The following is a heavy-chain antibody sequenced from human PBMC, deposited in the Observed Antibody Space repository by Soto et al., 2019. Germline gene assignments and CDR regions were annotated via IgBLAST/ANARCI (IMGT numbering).Heavy chain of an antibody. D-gene: IGHD1-26*01. CDR1: GYTFTGYY. V-gene: IGHV1-2*04. J-gene: IGHJ4*02. CDR3: ARDEGQSSTGPLDD. CDR2: INPNSGGT. Sequence: ASVKVSCKASGYTFTGYYMHWVRQAPGQGLEWMGWINPNSGGTNYAQKFQGWVTMTRDTSISTAYMELSRLRSDDTAVYYCARDEGQSSTGPLDDWGQGYLGTVSS.